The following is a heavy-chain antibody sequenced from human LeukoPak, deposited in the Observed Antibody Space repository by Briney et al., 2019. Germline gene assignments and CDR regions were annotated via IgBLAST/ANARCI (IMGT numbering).Heavy chain of an antibody. V-gene: IGHV4-59*01. CDR3: ARDDRADGGNSLPSGFDY. J-gene: IGHJ4*02. CDR2: IYYSGST. Sequence: NPSETLSLTCTVSGGSISSYYWSWIRQPPGKGLEWIGYIYYSGSTNYNPSLKSRVTISVDTSKNQFSLKLSSVTAADTAVYYCARDDRADGGNSLPSGFDYWGQGTLVTVSS. CDR1: GGSISSYY. D-gene: IGHD4-23*01.